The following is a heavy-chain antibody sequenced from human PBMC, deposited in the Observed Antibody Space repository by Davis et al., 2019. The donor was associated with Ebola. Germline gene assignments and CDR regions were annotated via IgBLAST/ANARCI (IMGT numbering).Heavy chain of an antibody. CDR3: ARLTLASVPDIVDH. CDR2: IYYSGNT. CDR1: GGSISNSLYN. V-gene: IGHV4-39*01. Sequence: SETLSLTCTVSGGSISNSLYNWGWIRQTPEKGLEWIASIYYSGNTYYNPSLKSRVTISVDTSKNQFSLKVSSVTAADTAVYYCARLTLASVPDIVDHWGQGSLVTVSP. D-gene: IGHD3-3*02. J-gene: IGHJ4*02.